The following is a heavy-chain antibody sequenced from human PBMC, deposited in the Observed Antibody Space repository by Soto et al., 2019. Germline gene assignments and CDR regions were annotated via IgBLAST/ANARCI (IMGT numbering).Heavy chain of an antibody. D-gene: IGHD6-19*01. CDR2: IYYSGST. V-gene: IGHV4-59*08. CDR3: ARTYRSGWYADY. Sequence: PSETLSLTCTVSGGSISSYYWSWIRQPPGKGLEWIGYIYYSGSTNYNPSLKSRVTISVDTSKNQFSLKLSSVTAADTAVYYCARTYRSGWYADYSGHGTLLTVSS. J-gene: IGHJ4*01. CDR1: GGSISSYY.